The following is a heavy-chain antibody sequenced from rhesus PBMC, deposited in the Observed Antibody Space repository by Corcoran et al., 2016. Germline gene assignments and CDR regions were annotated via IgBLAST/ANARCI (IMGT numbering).Heavy chain of an antibody. J-gene: IGHJ1*01. V-gene: IGHV3S22*01. D-gene: IGHD4-29*01. CDR1: GFTFSDHY. Sequence: EMQLVESGGGLVQPGGSLRLSCAASGFTFSDHYMEWFRQAPGRGPEWVGIIRNKAKGGTEEYGASVKGRFTISRDDSKNVTYLQMNSLKTEDTAVYYCTTEGSRDPEYFEFWGQGALVTVSS. CDR2: IRNKAKGGTE. CDR3: TTEGSRDPEYFEF.